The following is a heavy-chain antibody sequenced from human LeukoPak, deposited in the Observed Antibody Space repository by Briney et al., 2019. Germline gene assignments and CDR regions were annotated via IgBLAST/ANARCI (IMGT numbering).Heavy chain of an antibody. CDR3: AKDRWYQLLRDWFDP. CDR1: GFTFSSYA. Sequence: PGGSLRLSCAASGFTFSSYAMSWVRQASGKGLEWVSAISGSGGSTYYADSVKGRFTISRDNSKNTLYLQMNSLRAEDTAVYYCAKDRWYQLLRDWFDPWGQGTLVTVSS. CDR2: ISGSGGST. D-gene: IGHD2-2*01. V-gene: IGHV3-23*01. J-gene: IGHJ5*02.